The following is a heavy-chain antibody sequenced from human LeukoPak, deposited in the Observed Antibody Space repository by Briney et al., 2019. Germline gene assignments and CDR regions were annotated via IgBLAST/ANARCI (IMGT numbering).Heavy chain of an antibody. CDR1: GFTFSDYY. Sequence: PGGSLRLSCAASGFTFSDYYMSWISQAPGKGLEWVSYISSSDSTIYYADSVKGRFTISRDNAKNSLYLQMNSLRAEDTAVYYCASVYDFWVLAYWGQGTLVTVSS. CDR2: ISSSDSTI. D-gene: IGHD3-3*01. J-gene: IGHJ4*02. V-gene: IGHV3-11*04. CDR3: ASVYDFWVLAY.